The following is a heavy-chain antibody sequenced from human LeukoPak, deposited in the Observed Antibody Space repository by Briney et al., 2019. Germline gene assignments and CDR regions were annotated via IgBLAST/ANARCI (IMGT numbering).Heavy chain of an antibody. CDR2: IRSSSSYI. J-gene: IGHJ4*02. V-gene: IGHV3-21*01. D-gene: IGHD3-22*01. CDR1: GFTFSSYT. CDR3: ARVAWDYYDTSGYRFDY. Sequence: PGGSLRLSCAASGFTFSSYTMNWVRQAPGKGLEWVSSIRSSSSYIYYADSVKGRFTISRDSAKNSLYLQMNSLRAEDTAVYYYARVAWDYYDTSGYRFDYWGQGTLVTVSS.